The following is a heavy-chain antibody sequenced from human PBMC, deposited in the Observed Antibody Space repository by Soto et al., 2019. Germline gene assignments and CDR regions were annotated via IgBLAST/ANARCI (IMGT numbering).Heavy chain of an antibody. V-gene: IGHV3-73*02. CDR2: IRSKTNNYAT. J-gene: IGHJ6*02. D-gene: IGHD2-15*01. CDR3: TRPKNELRCYSINGIDV. Sequence: EVQLVESGGGLVQPGGSLKLSCAASGLTFSDSAIHWVRQASGKGLEWVGRIRSKTNNYATTYAASVKGRFTISRDDSKNTAYLQMNSLKTEDTAVYYCTRPKNELRCYSINGIDVWGQGTTVTVSS. CDR1: GLTFSDSA.